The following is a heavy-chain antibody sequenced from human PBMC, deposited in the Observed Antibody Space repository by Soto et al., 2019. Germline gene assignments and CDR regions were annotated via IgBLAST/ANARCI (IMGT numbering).Heavy chain of an antibody. CDR2: VSYSGST. CDR3: ARDRSGTVEY. Sequence: LSLTSTVSRGSISNYYWSWFRQPPGKGLECIGYVSYSGSTNYNPSLKSRVTISIDTSKKQFSLKLSSVTAADTAVYYCARDRSGTVEYWGQGSLVTVCS. D-gene: IGHD3-10*01. CDR1: RGSISNYY. V-gene: IGHV4-59*01. J-gene: IGHJ4*02.